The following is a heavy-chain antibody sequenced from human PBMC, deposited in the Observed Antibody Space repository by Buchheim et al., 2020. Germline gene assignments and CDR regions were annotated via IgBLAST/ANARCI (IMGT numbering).Heavy chain of an antibody. J-gene: IGHJ6*02. CDR3: AKGGIIWAAADQYGMDV. CDR2: ISWDGGST. V-gene: IGHV3-43D*04. CDR1: GFTFDDYA. D-gene: IGHD6-13*01. Sequence: EMQLVESGGVVVQPGGSLRLSCAASGFTFDDYAMHWVRQAPGKGLEWVSLISWDGGSTYYADSVKGRFAISRDNSKNSLYLQMNSLRAEDTALYYCAKGGIIWAAADQYGMDVWGQGTT.